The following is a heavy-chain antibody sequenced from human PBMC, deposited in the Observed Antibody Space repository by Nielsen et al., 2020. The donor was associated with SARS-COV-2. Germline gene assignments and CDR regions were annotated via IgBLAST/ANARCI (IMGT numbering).Heavy chain of an antibody. J-gene: IGHJ5*02. D-gene: IGHD2-15*01. V-gene: IGHV1-69*04. CDR2: IIPILGIA. CDR3: ARDPTRYCSGGSCYWFDP. Sequence: SVKVSCKASGYTFTSYYMHWVRQAPGQGLEWMGRIIPILGIANYAQKFQGRVTITADKSTSTAYMELSSLRSEDTAVYYCARDPTRYCSGGSCYWFDPWGQGTLVTVSS. CDR1: GYTFTSYY.